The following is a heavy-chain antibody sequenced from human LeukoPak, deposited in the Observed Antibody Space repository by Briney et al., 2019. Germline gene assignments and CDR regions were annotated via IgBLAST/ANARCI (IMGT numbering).Heavy chain of an antibody. CDR3: ARDTYDILTGYYKSAFDI. CDR2: ISSSSSYI. D-gene: IGHD3-9*01. V-gene: IGHV3-21*06. Sequence: GGSLRLSCAASGFTFSSYTMNWVRQAPGKGLEWVSSISSSSSYIYYADSVKGRFTISRDNAKNSLYLQMNSLRAEDTAVYYCARDTYDILTGYYKSAFDIWGQGTMVTVSS. J-gene: IGHJ3*02. CDR1: GFTFSSYT.